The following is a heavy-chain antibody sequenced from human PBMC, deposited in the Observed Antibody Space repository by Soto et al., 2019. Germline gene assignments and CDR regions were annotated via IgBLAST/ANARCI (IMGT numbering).Heavy chain of an antibody. D-gene: IGHD3-22*01. CDR2: VSYDGSNK. Sequence: GGSLRLSCAASGFTFDIYGMHWVRQAPGKGLEYVAAVSYDGSNKYYADSVKGRFTVSRDNSKNTLFLQMNSLRAEDTALYYCAKDLLYSSASNAIDIWGQGIMVTVSS. CDR1: GFTFDIYG. CDR3: AKDLLYSSASNAIDI. J-gene: IGHJ3*02. V-gene: IGHV3-30*18.